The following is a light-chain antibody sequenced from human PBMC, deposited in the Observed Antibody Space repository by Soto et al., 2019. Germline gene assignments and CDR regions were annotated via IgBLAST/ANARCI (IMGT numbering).Light chain of an antibody. Sequence: QSALTQPASVSGTPGQSITISCSGTSSDIGSYNLVSWYQVHPGKAPKLLIFEVRRLPSGVSSRFSGSKSGNTASLTISGLQAEDEAESYGSSHGGTDLLVVFGGGTKLTVL. V-gene: IGLV2-23*02. CDR2: EVR. CDR1: SSDIGSYNL. CDR3: SSHGGTDLLVV. J-gene: IGLJ3*02.